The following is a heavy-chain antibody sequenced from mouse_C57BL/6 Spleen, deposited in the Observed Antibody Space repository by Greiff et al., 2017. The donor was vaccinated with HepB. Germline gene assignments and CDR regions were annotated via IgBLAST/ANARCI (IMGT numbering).Heavy chain of an antibody. J-gene: IGHJ3*01. CDR3: ARYDYGPFAY. Sequence: VQLQQPGAELVMPGASVKLSCKASGYTFTSYWMHWVKQRPGQGLEWIGEIDPSDSYTNYNQKFKGKSTLTVDKSSSTAYMQLSSLTSEDSAVYYCARYDYGPFAYWGQGTLVTVSA. V-gene: IGHV1-69*01. CDR1: GYTFTSYW. D-gene: IGHD1-1*01. CDR2: IDPSDSYT.